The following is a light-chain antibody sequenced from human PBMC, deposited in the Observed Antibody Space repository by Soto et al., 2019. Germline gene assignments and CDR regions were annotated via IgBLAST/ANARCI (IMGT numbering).Light chain of an antibody. CDR2: WES. Sequence: DIVMTQSPDSLAVSLGERATINCKSSQSVLYRSNNKNYLGWYQQKPGQPPKLLVYWESTRESGVPDRFSGSGLWTDSNPTITSLLAKYVAVYYGQQYYSTPYTFGRGTNLEIK. J-gene: IGKJ2*01. CDR1: QSVLYRSNNKNY. CDR3: QQYYSTPYT. V-gene: IGKV4-1*01.